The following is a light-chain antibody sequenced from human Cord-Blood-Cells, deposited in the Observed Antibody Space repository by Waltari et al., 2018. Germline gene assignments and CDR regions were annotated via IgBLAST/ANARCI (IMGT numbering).Light chain of an antibody. CDR2: GKN. CDR3: NSRDSSGNHVV. CDR1: SLRSYY. Sequence: SSELTQDPAVSVALGQPVRITFQGDSLRSYYASWYQQTPGQAPVLVIYGKNNRPSGIPDRFSGSSSGNTASLTITGAQAEDEADYYCNSRDSSGNHVVFGGGTKLTVL. V-gene: IGLV3-19*01. J-gene: IGLJ2*01.